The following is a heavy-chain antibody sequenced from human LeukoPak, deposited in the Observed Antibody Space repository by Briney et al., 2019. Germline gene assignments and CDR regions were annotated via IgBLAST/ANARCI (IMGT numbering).Heavy chain of an antibody. CDR2: IYRGGST. CDR3: AKRGSGWYEDYYYYVDA. V-gene: IGHV3-53*01. D-gene: IGHD6-19*01. CDR1: GFTVSSNY. Sequence: GGSLRLSCAASGFTVSSNYMSWVRQAPGKGLEWVSVIYRGGSTYYADSVKGRFTISRDNSKNTLYLQMNSLRAEDTAVYYCAKRGSGWYEDYYYYVDAWGKGTTVAISS. J-gene: IGHJ6*03.